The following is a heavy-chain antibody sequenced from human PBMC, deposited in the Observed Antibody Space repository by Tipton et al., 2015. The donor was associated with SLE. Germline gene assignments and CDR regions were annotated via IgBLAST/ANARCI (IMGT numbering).Heavy chain of an antibody. V-gene: IGHV4-59*01. D-gene: IGHD5-18*01. CDR3: ARDGYSYPFDY. CDR1: GYSISSDYY. J-gene: IGHJ4*02. Sequence: LRLSCTVSGYSISSDYYSGWIRQSPGKGLEWIGYIYYSGSTNYNPSLKSRVTISVDTSKNQFSLKLSSVTAADTAVYYCARDGYSYPFDYWGQGTLVTVSS. CDR2: IYYSGST.